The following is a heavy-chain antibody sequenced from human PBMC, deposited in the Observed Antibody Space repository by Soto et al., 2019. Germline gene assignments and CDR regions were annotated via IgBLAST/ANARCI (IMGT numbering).Heavy chain of an antibody. CDR3: VIDWEITTQTWGFGDS. CDR1: GGTFSSYT. J-gene: IGHJ4*02. V-gene: IGHV1-69*04. D-gene: IGHD3-10*01. CDR2: IIPICGVT. Sequence: QVQVVQSGAEVKNPGSSVKVSCKASGGTFSSYTITWVRQAPGQGLEWLGRIIPICGVTNYAQKFQDRLTMSADRPTSSAYMELSSLTSADTAVYYWVIDWEITTQTWGFGDSWGQGTLVTVSS.